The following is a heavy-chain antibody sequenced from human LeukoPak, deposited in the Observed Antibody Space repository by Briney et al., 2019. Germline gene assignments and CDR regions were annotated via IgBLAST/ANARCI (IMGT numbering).Heavy chain of an antibody. V-gene: IGHV3-23*01. Sequence: PGGSLRLSCAASGFTFSSYAMSWVRQAPGKGLEWVSAISGSGGSTYYADSVKGRFTISRDNSKNTLYLQMNSLRAEDTAVYYCAKPPHTTDQVGATAFDYWGQGTLVTASS. CDR1: GFTFSSYA. CDR2: ISGSGGST. CDR3: AKPPHTTDQVGATAFDY. J-gene: IGHJ4*02. D-gene: IGHD1-26*01.